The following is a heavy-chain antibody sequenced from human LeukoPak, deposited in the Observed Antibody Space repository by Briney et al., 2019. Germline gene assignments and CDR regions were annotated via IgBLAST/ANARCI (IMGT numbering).Heavy chain of an antibody. J-gene: IGHJ6*03. CDR3: ARIPVPTVTTIYYYMDV. V-gene: IGHV4-39*07. Sequence: SETLSLTCTVSGGSFSSSSFCWCWLRQPPGKGLEWVGSIYYSGSNYYNPSLKSRVTISVDTSKTQFSLKLNSVTAADTAVYYCARIPVPTVTTIYYYMDVWGKGTTVTVSS. CDR1: GGSFSSSSFC. CDR2: IYYSGSN. D-gene: IGHD4-17*01.